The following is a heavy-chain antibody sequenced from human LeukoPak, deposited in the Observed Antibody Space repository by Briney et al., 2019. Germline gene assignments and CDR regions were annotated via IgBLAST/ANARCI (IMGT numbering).Heavy chain of an antibody. CDR1: GGSFSGYY. J-gene: IGHJ5*02. D-gene: IGHD3-22*01. Sequence: PSETLSLTCAVYGGSFSGYYWSWIRQPPGKGLEWIGEINHSGSTNHNPSLKSRVTISVDTSKNQFSLKLSSVTAADTAVYYCAILGGYSPNWFDPWGQGTLVTVSS. CDR3: AILGGYSPNWFDP. V-gene: IGHV4-34*01. CDR2: INHSGST.